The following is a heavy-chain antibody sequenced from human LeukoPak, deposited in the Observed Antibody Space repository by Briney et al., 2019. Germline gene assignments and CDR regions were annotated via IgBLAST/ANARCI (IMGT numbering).Heavy chain of an antibody. D-gene: IGHD3-3*01. V-gene: IGHV1-46*01. J-gene: IGHJ4*02. CDR1: GYTFTSYY. Sequence: ASGSLSCTASGYTFTSYYMHLVRQPPGQGLGWMGVINLCGGSASYAQKFQGRVTMTRDTSTSTVYMDLSSMRSEDAAVYYCGRVLTGYSTPFDSGGQGTLSTVS. CDR3: GRVLTGYSTPFDS. CDR2: INLCGGSA.